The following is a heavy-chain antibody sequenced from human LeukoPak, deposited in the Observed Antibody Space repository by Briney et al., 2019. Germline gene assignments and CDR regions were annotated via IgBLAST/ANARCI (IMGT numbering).Heavy chain of an antibody. CDR2: ISYDGSNK. CDR1: GFSFSRFA. Sequence: PGGFLRLSCAASGFSFSRFAIHWVRQAPGKGLEWVAVISYDGSNKYYADSVKGRFAISRDNSKNTLYLQMNSLRAEDTAVYYCAKEGSAVGPDAFDIWGQGTMVTVSS. CDR3: AKEGSAVGPDAFDI. D-gene: IGHD2-2*01. V-gene: IGHV3-30*09. J-gene: IGHJ3*02.